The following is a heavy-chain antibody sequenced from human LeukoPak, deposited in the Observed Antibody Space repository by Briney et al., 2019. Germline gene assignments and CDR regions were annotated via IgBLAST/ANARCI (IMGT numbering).Heavy chain of an antibody. CDR3: ARGDYYDRYAFDI. CDR1: GGSISSYY. D-gene: IGHD3-22*01. CDR2: IYYSGST. J-gene: IGHJ3*02. V-gene: IGHV4-59*01. Sequence: SETLSLTCTVSGGSISSYYWSWIRQPPGKGLEWIGYIYYSGSTNYNPSLKSRVTISVDTSKNHFSLKLSSVTAADTAVYYCARGDYYDRYAFDIWGQGTMVTVSS.